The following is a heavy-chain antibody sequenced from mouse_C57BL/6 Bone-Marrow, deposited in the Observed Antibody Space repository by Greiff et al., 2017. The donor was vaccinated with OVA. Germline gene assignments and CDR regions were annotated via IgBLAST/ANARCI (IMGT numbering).Heavy chain of an antibody. D-gene: IGHD2-3*01. CDR1: GYTFTSYW. Sequence: QVQLQQPGAELVKPGASVKLSCKASGYTFTSYWMHWVKQRPGQGLEWIGMIHPNSGSTNYNEKLKSKATLTVDKSSSTAYMQLSSLTSEDSAVYYCARDGYSPFAYWGQGTLVTVSA. CDR2: IHPNSGST. V-gene: IGHV1-64*01. J-gene: IGHJ3*01. CDR3: ARDGYSPFAY.